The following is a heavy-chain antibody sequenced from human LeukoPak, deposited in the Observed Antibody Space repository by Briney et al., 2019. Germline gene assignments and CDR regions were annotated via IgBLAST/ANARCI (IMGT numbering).Heavy chain of an antibody. CDR2: IYTSGGT. CDR1: GGSISSYY. CDR3: ARSSNDFWSGYYDLNWFDP. J-gene: IGHJ5*02. D-gene: IGHD3-3*01. Sequence: SETLSLTCTVSGGSISSYYWSWIRQPAGKGLEWIGRIYTSGGTNYNPSLKSRVTMSVDTPKNQFSLKLSSVTAADTAVYYCARSSNDFWSGYYDLNWFDPWGQGTLVTVSS. V-gene: IGHV4-4*07.